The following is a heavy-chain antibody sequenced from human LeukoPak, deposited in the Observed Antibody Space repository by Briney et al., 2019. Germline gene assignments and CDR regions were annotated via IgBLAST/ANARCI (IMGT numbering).Heavy chain of an antibody. Sequence: GGSLRLSCAAFGFTFSSYWMSWVRQAPGKGLEWVANIKQDGSEKYYVDSVKGRFTISRDNAKNSLYLQMNSLRAEDTAVYYCARCRDGYNYYFDYWGQGTLVTVSS. CDR1: GFTFSSYW. J-gene: IGHJ4*02. D-gene: IGHD5-24*01. CDR2: IKQDGSEK. V-gene: IGHV3-7*01. CDR3: ARCRDGYNYYFDY.